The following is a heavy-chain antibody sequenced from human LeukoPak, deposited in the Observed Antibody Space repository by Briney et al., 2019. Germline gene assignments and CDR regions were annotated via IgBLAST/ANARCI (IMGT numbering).Heavy chain of an antibody. Sequence: ASVKVSGKASGYTFTNYGISWVRQAPGQGLEWMGWINTYNGYTNYAQKLQGRVTMTTDTSTNTAYMELRSLRSDDTAVYYCARGLRIDDWFDPWGQGTLLTVSS. D-gene: IGHD2/OR15-2a*01. CDR2: INTYNGYT. V-gene: IGHV1-18*01. J-gene: IGHJ5*02. CDR1: GYTFTNYG. CDR3: ARGLRIDDWFDP.